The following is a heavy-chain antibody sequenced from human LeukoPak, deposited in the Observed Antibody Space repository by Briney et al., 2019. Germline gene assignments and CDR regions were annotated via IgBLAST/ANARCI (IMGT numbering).Heavy chain of an antibody. J-gene: IGHJ3*02. CDR2: IYYSGST. CDR1: GGSISSHY. D-gene: IGHD5/OR15-5a*01. CDR3: ARGSTSRDAFDI. Sequence: SETLSITCTVSGGSISSHYWSWIRQPPGKGLEWIGYIYYSGSTNYNPSLKSRVTISVDTSKNQFSLKLSSVTAADTAVYYCARGSTSRDAFDIWGQGTMVTVSS. V-gene: IGHV4-59*11.